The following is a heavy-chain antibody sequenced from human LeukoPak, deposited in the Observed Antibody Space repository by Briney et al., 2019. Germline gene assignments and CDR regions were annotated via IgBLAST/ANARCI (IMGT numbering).Heavy chain of an antibody. D-gene: IGHD6-6*01. V-gene: IGHV4-38-2*02. CDR1: GYSISSGHY. CDR2: IFHSGST. CDR3: ARYRRGVAARPVGDY. Sequence: PSETLSLTCTVSGYSISSGHYWGWIRQPPGKGLVWIGSIFHSGSTYYNPSLKSRVTISVDTSKNQFSLKLSSVTAADTAAYYCARYRRGVAARPVGDYWGQGTLVTVSS. J-gene: IGHJ4*02.